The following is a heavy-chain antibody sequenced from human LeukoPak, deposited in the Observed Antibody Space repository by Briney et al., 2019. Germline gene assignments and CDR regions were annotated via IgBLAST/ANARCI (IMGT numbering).Heavy chain of an antibody. CDR1: GYTFTGYY. CDR2: INPNSGGT. J-gene: IGHJ6*03. V-gene: IGHV1-2*02. CDR3: AVLGNKQQLRKIKYYYYYMDV. Sequence: GASVKVSCKASGYTFTGYYMHWVRQAPGQGLEWMGWINPNSGGTNYAQKFQGRVTMTRDTSISTAYMELSRLRSDDTAVYYCAVLGNKQQLRKIKYYYYYMDVWGKGTTVTISS. D-gene: IGHD6-13*01.